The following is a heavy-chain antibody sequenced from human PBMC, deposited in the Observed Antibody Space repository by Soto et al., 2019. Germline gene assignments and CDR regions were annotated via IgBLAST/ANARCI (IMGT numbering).Heavy chain of an antibody. V-gene: IGHV1-69*01. CDR2: IIPIFGIT. D-gene: IGHD1-20*01. J-gene: IGHJ1*01. CDR1: GGTFSGYA. CDR3: ARDPRSITGTTSSEDFQF. Sequence: QAHLTQSGAEVKKPGSSVKVSCKASGGTFSGYAISWVRQRPGRGLEWMGGIIPIFGITTYAEKFQGRITLAADESTGTAFMDLRSLISEDTAVYYCARDPRSITGTTSSEDFQFWGPGTLVSVSS.